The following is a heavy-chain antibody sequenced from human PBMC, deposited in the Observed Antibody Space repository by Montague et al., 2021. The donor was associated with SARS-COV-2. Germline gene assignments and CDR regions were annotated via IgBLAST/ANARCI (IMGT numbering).Heavy chain of an antibody. J-gene: IGHJ6*02. CDR2: ISSSSSYI. Sequence: SLRLSCAASGFTFSSYSMNWVRQAPGKGLEWVSSISSSSSYIYYADSVKGRFTISRDNAKNSLYLQMNSLRAEDTAVYYCARDQVPDYYYYYGLDVWGQGTTVTASS. D-gene: IGHD4/OR15-4a*01. CDR3: ARDQVPDYYYYYGLDV. V-gene: IGHV3-21*01. CDR1: GFTFSSYS.